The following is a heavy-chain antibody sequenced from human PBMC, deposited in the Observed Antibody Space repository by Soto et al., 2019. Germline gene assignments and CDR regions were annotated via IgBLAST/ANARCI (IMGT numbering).Heavy chain of an antibody. J-gene: IGHJ4*02. CDR1: GFTFSSYT. Sequence: EVQLVESGGGLVNSGGSLRLSCAASGFTFSSYTMNWVRQAPGKGLEWVAFITSGSDYIYYADSVKGRITISRDDANNSLFLQMSSLRAEDTAVYYCTREHVVTIFRRGQRGSFDNWSQGTLVTVSS. CDR2: ITSGSDYI. V-gene: IGHV3-21*01. D-gene: IGHD3-9*01. CDR3: TREHVVTIFRRGQRGSFDN.